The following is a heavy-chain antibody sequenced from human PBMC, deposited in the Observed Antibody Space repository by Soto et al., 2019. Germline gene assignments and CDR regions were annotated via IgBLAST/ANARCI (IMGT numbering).Heavy chain of an antibody. D-gene: IGHD6-19*01. CDR3: ARDGEGGGWIDY. Sequence: GGSLRLSCAASGFTFSSYGMHWVRQAPGKGLEWVAVIWYDGSNKYYADSVKGRFTISRDNSKNTLYLQMNSLRAEDTAVYYCARDGEGGGWIDYWGQGTLVTVSS. V-gene: IGHV3-33*01. CDR1: GFTFSSYG. J-gene: IGHJ4*02. CDR2: IWYDGSNK.